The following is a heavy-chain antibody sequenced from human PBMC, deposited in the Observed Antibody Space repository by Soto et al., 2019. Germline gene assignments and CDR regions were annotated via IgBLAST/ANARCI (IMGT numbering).Heavy chain of an antibody. D-gene: IGHD6-13*01. V-gene: IGHV1-69*06. CDR2: IVPLLRTT. CDR3: ARGGYSSTWSNLLDRSGLDV. J-gene: IGHJ6*02. CDR1: GGTFSSYA. Sequence: QVQLVQSGAEAKKPGSSVKVSCKTSGGTFSSYAIIWVRQAPGQGLEWLGGIVPLLRTTNYAQKFQGRVTFLADTSTSTVDMELSGLRSGDTAVYYGARGGYSSTWSNLLDRSGLDVWGQGTTVTVSS.